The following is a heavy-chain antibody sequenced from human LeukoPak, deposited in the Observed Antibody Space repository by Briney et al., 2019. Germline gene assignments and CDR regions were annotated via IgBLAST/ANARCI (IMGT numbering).Heavy chain of an antibody. CDR2: IYHSGST. J-gene: IGHJ6*03. CDR3: ARDRDYDILTGWKNHMDV. Sequence: SETLSLTCTVSGYSISSGFYWGLIRQPPGKGLEWIGSIYHSGSTYYNPSLKSRVTISVDTSKNQFSLKLTSVTAADTAVYYCARDRDYDILTGWKNHMDVWGKGTTVTVSS. CDR1: GYSISSGFY. D-gene: IGHD3-9*01. V-gene: IGHV4-38-2*02.